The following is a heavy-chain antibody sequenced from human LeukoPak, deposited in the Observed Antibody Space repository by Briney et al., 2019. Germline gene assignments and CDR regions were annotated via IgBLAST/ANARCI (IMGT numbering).Heavy chain of an antibody. Sequence: SETLSLTCAVYGGSFSGYYWXWIRXPPGKXLEWIGEINHSGSTNYSPSLKSRVTTSVDTSTNQFSLKLSSVTAADTAVYYCARGDSGSGTTTSWFDPWGQGTLVIVSS. D-gene: IGHD3-10*01. CDR3: ARGDSGSGTTTSWFDP. CDR2: INHSGST. CDR1: GGSFSGYY. V-gene: IGHV4-34*01. J-gene: IGHJ5*02.